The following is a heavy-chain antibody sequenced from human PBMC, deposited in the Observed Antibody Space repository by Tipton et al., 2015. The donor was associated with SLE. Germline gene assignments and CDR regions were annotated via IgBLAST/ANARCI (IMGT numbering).Heavy chain of an antibody. D-gene: IGHD4-17*01. Sequence: SLRLSCAASGFTFSIYAMHWVRQAPGRGLEWVALIWYDGSAKYYADSLKGRFTISRDNSKNTLYLQMNSLRVEDTAVYYCAKDPLTATTGDYGMDVWGQGTTVTVSS. V-gene: IGHV3-33*06. J-gene: IGHJ6*02. CDR1: GFTFSIYA. CDR2: IWYDGSAK. CDR3: AKDPLTATTGDYGMDV.